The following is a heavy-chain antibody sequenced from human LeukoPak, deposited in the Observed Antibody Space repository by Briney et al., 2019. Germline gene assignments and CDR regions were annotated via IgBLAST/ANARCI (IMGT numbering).Heavy chain of an antibody. J-gene: IGHJ6*03. CDR1: GFTFSSYS. CDR3: AKGMAFWSAYYLSMDV. D-gene: IGHD3-3*01. CDR2: ISSSSSYI. V-gene: IGHV3-21*01. Sequence: GGSLRLSCAASGFTFSSYSMNWVRQAPGKGLEWVSSISSSSSYIYYADSVKGRFTISRDNSKSTLYLQMNSLRAEDTAVYYCAKGMAFWSAYYLSMDVWGKETTVTVSS.